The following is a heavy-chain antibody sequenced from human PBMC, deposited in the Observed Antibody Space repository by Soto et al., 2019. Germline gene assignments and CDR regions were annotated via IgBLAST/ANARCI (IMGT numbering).Heavy chain of an antibody. Sequence: QVQLQESGPGLVKPSQTLSLTCTVSGGSISSGGYYWSWIRQHPGKGLEWIGYIYYSGSTYYNPSLRSXDTQSXXTSKNQFSLKLSSVTAADTAVYYCARAYLTRAFDYWGQGTLVTVSS. CDR3: ARAYLTRAFDY. CDR2: IYYSGST. J-gene: IGHJ4*02. CDR1: GGSISSGGYY. V-gene: IGHV4-31*03.